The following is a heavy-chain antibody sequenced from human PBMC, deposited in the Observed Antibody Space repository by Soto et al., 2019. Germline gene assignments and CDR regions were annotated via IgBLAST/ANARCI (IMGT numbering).Heavy chain of an antibody. Sequence: GAAVKVSCKACGGTFSSYAISWVRQAPGQGLGWMGGIIPIFGTANYAQKFQGRVTITADESTSTAYMELSSLRSEDTAVYYCARLERGATTHYLDYWGQGTLVTGSS. J-gene: IGHJ4*02. CDR3: ARLERGATTHYLDY. CDR2: IIPIFGTA. V-gene: IGHV1-69*13. D-gene: IGHD1-26*01. CDR1: GGTFSSYA.